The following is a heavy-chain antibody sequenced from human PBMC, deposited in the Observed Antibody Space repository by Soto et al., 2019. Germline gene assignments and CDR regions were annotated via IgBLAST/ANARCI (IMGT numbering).Heavy chain of an antibody. D-gene: IGHD2-2*01. Sequence: SETLSLTCTVSGGYISSYYWTWIRQPPGKGLEWIFYIYYSGSTNYNPSLKSRVTMSIDTSKNQFSLKLSSVTAADTAVYYCARAFRCTMPSVXWGQGTLLTVSX. CDR1: GGYISSYY. J-gene: IGHJ4*02. V-gene: IGHV4-59*01. CDR2: IYYSGST. CDR3: ARAFRCTMPSVX.